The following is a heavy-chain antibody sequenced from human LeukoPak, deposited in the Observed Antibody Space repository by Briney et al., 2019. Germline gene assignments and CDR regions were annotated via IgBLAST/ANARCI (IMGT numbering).Heavy chain of an antibody. CDR3: ARGSGSPLYYYYGMDV. J-gene: IGHJ6*04. Sequence: SETLSLTSAIYGESFRGYFWSWIRQPPGKGLEGMGAINHSGSTNYNPSLKSRVTISVDTSKNPFSLKLSSVTAADTAVYYCARGSGSPLYYYYGMDVWGKGTTVTVSS. D-gene: IGHD3-10*01. V-gene: IGHV4-34*01. CDR2: INHSGST. CDR1: GESFRGYF.